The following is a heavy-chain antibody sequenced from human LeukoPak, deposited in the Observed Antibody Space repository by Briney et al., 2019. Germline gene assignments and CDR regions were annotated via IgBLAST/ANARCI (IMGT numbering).Heavy chain of an antibody. CDR3: ARAREAPANVFPDH. J-gene: IGHJ4*02. Sequence: PGGSLRLSCAASGVTFSRYWMTWVRQSPGKGQEWVANINQDGSEKYYGDSVTGRFTISRDNAENSLFLQMNSLRADDTGVYYCARAREAPANVFPDHWGQGVVITVSS. V-gene: IGHV3-7*01. CDR1: GVTFSRYW. CDR2: INQDGSEK. D-gene: IGHD2-15*01.